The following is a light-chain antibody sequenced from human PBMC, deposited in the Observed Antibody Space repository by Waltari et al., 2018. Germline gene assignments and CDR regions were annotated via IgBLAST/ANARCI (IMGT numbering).Light chain of an antibody. CDR1: SPNIGSNT. J-gene: IGLJ1*01. Sequence: QSVLTQPPSASGTPGQRVTISFSGSSPNIGSNTVNWYRQLPGTAPKLLIYNNNQRPSGVPDRFSGSKSGTSASLAISGLQSEDDADYYCAAWDDSLNAPYVFGSGTKVTVL. CDR2: NNN. V-gene: IGLV1-44*01. CDR3: AAWDDSLNAPYV.